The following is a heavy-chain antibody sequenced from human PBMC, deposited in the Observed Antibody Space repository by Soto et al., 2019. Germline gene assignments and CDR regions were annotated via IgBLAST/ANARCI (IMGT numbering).Heavy chain of an antibody. Sequence: QVQLQQWGAGLLKPSETLSLTCAVYGGSFSGYYWSWIRQPPGKGLEWIGEINHSGSTNYNPSLKSRVTISVDTSKNQFSLKLSSVTAADTAVYYCARGTLERQNNTFDYWGQGTLVTVSS. CDR3: ARGTLERQNNTFDY. CDR2: INHSGST. J-gene: IGHJ4*02. V-gene: IGHV4-34*01. CDR1: GGSFSGYY. D-gene: IGHD1-1*01.